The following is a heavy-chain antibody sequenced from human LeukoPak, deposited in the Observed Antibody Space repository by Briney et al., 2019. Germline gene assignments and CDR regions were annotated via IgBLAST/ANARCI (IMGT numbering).Heavy chain of an antibody. CDR1: GYTFTGYY. CDR3: AREGEGETGYHYYMDV. CDR2: INPNSGGT. Sequence: EASVKVSCKASGYTFTGYYMHWVRQAPGQGLEWMGWINPNSGGTNYAQKFQGRVTMTTDTSITTAYMEVSRLRFDDTAVYYCAREGEGETGYHYYMDVWGKGTTVTVSS. J-gene: IGHJ6*03. V-gene: IGHV1-2*02. D-gene: IGHD1-1*01.